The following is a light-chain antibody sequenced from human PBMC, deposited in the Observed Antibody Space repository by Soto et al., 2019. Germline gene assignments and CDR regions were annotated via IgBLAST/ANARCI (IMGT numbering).Light chain of an antibody. CDR2: DVS. V-gene: IGLV2-14*01. CDR1: SSDVGGYNY. J-gene: IGLJ1*01. CDR3: SSYTSSSTLLYV. Sequence: QSALTQPASASGSPGQSITISCTGTSSDVGGYNYVSWYQQHPGKAPKLMIYDVSNRPSGVSNRFSGSKSGNTASLTISGLQAEDEADYYCSSYTSSSTLLYVFGTGTQLTVL.